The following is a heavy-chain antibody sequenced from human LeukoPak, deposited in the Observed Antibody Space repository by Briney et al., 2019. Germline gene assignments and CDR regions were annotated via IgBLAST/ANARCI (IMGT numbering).Heavy chain of an antibody. CDR2: ISGGGGST. CDR1: GFTFSSYA. V-gene: IGHV3-23*01. Sequence: PGGSLRLSRAASGFTFSSYAMGWVRQEPGKGLEWVSAISGGGGSTYYADSVKGRFTISRDNPKNTLYLQMNSLRAEDTAVYYCAKDQPLSSSSEPDYWGQGTLVTVCS. D-gene: IGHD6-6*01. J-gene: IGHJ4*02. CDR3: AKDQPLSSSSEPDY.